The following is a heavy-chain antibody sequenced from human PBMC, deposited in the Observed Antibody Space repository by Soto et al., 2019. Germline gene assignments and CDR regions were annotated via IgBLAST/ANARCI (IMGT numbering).Heavy chain of an antibody. D-gene: IGHD3-22*01. CDR3: ARLGAYYQALDS. CDR1: DGSLSPNY. CDR2: IYYAGTT. V-gene: IGHV4-59*08. J-gene: IGHJ4*02. Sequence: QVQLQQSGPGLVKPSETLSLTCTVSDGSLSPNYWSWVRQSPGKGLEWIVYIYYAGTTTYNPSLNSRITISLDTSQNEVSLKLSSVTAADTAVYYCARLGAYYQALDSWGRGTLVTVSS.